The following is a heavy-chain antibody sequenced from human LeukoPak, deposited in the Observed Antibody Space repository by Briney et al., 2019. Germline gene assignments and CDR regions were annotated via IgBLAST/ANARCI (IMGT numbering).Heavy chain of an antibody. D-gene: IGHD2-2*01. J-gene: IGHJ5*02. CDR3: ARGADGVSSSSRGWFYP. CDR2: ISTSSSYI. V-gene: IGHV3-21*01. Sequence: GGSLRLSCAASGFTFSSYSMNWVRQAPGKGLEWVSSISTSSSYIYYADSVRGRFTISRDNAKNSLYLQMNSLRAEDTAVYSCARGADGVSSSSRGWFYPWGQGTLVTVSS. CDR1: GFTFSSYS.